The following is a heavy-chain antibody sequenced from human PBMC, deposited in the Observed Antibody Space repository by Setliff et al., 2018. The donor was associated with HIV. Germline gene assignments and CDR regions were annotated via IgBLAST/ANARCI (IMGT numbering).Heavy chain of an antibody. V-gene: IGHV4-59*08. CDR1: GGSISSYY. CDR3: ARRGIIAGTTNF. Sequence: PSETLSLTCTVSGGSISSYYWNWIRQPPGKGLEWIGHMYYTGSTNYNPSLKSRVLISVDTSKNQFSLKLTSVTAADTAVYYCARRGIIAGTTNFWGQGTPVTVSS. CDR2: MYYTGST. J-gene: IGHJ4*02. D-gene: IGHD1-26*01.